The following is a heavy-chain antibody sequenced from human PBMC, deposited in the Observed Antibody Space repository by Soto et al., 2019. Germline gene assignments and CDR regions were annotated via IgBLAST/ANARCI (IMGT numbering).Heavy chain of an antibody. CDR3: ASDLVGASDSYGLDV. Sequence: GGSLRLSCAASGFTFSNFEMHWVRQAPGKGLEWVSYINTAGSTKYYAESVKGRFTISRDNARNSLFLQMNSLRAEDTAVYYCASDLVGASDSYGLDVWGQGTPVTVSS. J-gene: IGHJ6*02. CDR1: GFTFSNFE. V-gene: IGHV3-48*03. CDR2: INTAGSTK. D-gene: IGHD1-26*01.